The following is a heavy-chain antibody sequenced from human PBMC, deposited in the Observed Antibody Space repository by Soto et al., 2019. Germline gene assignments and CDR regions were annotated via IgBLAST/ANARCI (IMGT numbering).Heavy chain of an antibody. Sequence: QVQLQESGPGLVKPSETLSLTCTVSGGSISSYYWSWIRQPPGKGLEWIGYIYYSGSTNYNPSLKSRVTISVDTSKNQFSLKLSSVTAADTAVYYCARQSDYGDLNWFDPWGQGTLVTVSS. CDR1: GGSISSYY. J-gene: IGHJ5*02. CDR2: IYYSGST. D-gene: IGHD4-17*01. CDR3: ARQSDYGDLNWFDP. V-gene: IGHV4-59*08.